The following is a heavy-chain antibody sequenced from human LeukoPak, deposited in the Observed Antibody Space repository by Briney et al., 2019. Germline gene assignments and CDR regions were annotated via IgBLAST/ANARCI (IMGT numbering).Heavy chain of an antibody. CDR1: GGSISSGGYY. J-gene: IGHJ5*02. V-gene: IGHV4-31*03. Sequence: TSQTLSLTCTVSGGSISSGGYYWSWIRQHPGKGLEWIGYIYYSGSTYYNPSLKSRVTISVDTSKNQFSLKLSSVTAADTAVYYCARAYSSGWYVWFDPCGQGTLVTVSS. CDR3: ARAYSSGWYVWFDP. D-gene: IGHD6-19*01. CDR2: IYYSGST.